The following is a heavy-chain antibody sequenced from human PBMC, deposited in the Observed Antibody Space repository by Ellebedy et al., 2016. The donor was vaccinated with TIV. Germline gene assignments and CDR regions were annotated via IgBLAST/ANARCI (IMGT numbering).Heavy chain of an antibody. CDR1: GGSFSGYY. CDR2: INHSGRT. CDR3: AKTDYGDYELSDY. V-gene: IGHV4-34*01. D-gene: IGHD4-17*01. Sequence: MPSETLSLTCAVYGGSFSGYYWSWIRQPPGKGLEWIGEINHSGRTNYNPSLKSRVTISVDTSKSHFSLRLNSVTAADTAVYYCAKTDYGDYELSDYWGQGTLVTVSS. J-gene: IGHJ4*02.